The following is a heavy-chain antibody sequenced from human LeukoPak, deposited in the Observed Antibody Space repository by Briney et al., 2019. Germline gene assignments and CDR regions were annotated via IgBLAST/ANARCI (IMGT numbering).Heavy chain of an antibody. CDR3: ARERGIAVSNRRESYFEY. V-gene: IGHV1-46*01. D-gene: IGHD6-19*01. J-gene: IGHJ4*02. Sequence: ASVKVSCKASGYTFTSYYMHWVRQAPGQGLEWMGIINPSGGSTNYAQEFQGRVTMTRDTSTSTVYMELSSLRSEDTAVYYCARERGIAVSNRRESYFEYWGQGTLVTVSS. CDR1: GYTFTSYY. CDR2: INPSGGST.